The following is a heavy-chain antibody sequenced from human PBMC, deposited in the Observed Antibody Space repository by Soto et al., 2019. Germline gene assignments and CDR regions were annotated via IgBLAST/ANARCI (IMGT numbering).Heavy chain of an antibody. CDR3: AAARVDSSGYYRNFDY. Sequence: TRCHTWTVSGGFMSSFGYYGSWIRQHPGKGLEWIGYIYHSGSTYYNPSLKSRVSISVDTSKNQFSLKLSSVTAADTAVYYCAAARVDSSGYYRNFDYWGQGTLVTV. D-gene: IGHD3-22*01. CDR1: GGFMSSFGYY. J-gene: IGHJ4*02. CDR2: IYHSGST. V-gene: IGHV4-31*02.